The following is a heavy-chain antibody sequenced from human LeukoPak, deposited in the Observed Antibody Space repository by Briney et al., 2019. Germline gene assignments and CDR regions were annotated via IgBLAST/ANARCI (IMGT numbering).Heavy chain of an antibody. CDR1: GYTFTSYY. CDR3: AREGHRSSSLLGAFDI. CDR2: INPTGGTT. V-gene: IGHV1-46*01. J-gene: IGHJ3*02. D-gene: IGHD6-13*01. Sequence: GASVKVSCKASGYTFTSYYIHWVRQAPGQGPEWMGIINPTGGTTSYARKFQGRVTMTRDTSTSTVYMELSSLRSEDTAVYHCAREGHRSSSLLGAFDIWGQGTMVTVSS.